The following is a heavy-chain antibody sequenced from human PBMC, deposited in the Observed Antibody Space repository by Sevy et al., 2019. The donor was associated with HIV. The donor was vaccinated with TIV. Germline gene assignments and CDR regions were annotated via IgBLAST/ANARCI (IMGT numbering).Heavy chain of an antibody. V-gene: IGHV3-23*01. J-gene: IGHJ4*02. CDR3: AKEGQGEYYDSSGSFDY. CDR2: ISGSGSFT. D-gene: IGHD3-22*01. CDR1: GFTFSIAW. Sequence: GGSLRLSCAASGFTFSIAWMSWVRQAPGKGLEWVSSISGSGSFTYYADSVKGHFTISRDNSKNTLYLQMTSLRAEDTAVYYCAKEGQGEYYDSSGSFDYWGQGTLVTVSS.